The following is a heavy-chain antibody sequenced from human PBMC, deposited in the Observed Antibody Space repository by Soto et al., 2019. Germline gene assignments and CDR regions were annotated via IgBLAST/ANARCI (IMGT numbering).Heavy chain of an antibody. CDR3: ARDWTSTVVTGGGLVY. D-gene: IGHD4-17*01. J-gene: IGHJ4*02. Sequence: QVQLVQSGAEVKKPGSSVKVSCKASGGTFSSYAISWVRQAPGQGLEWMGGIIPIFGTANYAQKFQGRVTITADESTRTAYMELSSLRSEDTAVYYCARDWTSTVVTGGGLVYWGQGTLVTVSS. V-gene: IGHV1-69*01. CDR2: IIPIFGTA. CDR1: GGTFSSYA.